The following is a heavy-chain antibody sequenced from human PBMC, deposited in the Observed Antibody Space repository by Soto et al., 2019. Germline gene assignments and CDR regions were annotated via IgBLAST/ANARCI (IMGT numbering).Heavy chain of an antibody. V-gene: IGHV2-5*02. J-gene: IGHJ1*01. CDR2: IYWDDDK. CDR3: AHTFTGGYCSGGSGPAGEYFQH. D-gene: IGHD2-15*01. CDR1: GFSLSTSGVG. Sequence: SGPTLVNPTQTLTLTCTFSGFSLSTSGVGVGWIRQPPGKALEWLALIYWDDDKRYSPSLKSRLTITKDTSKNQVVLTMTNMDPVDTATYYCAHTFTGGYCSGGSGPAGEYFQHWGQGTLVTVSS.